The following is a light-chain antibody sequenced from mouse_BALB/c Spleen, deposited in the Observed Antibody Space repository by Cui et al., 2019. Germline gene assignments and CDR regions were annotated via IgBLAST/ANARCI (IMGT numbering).Light chain of an antibody. CDR1: QSLLNSGNQKNY. Sequence: DIVMTQPPSSLTVSAGETVTMSCKSSQSLLNSGNQKNYLTWYQQKPGQPPKLLIYWASTRESGVPDRFTGSGSGTDFTLTISSVQAEDLAVYYCQNDYSYPLTFGAGTKLELK. CDR3: QNDYSYPLT. CDR2: WAS. J-gene: IGKJ5*01. V-gene: IGKV8-19*01.